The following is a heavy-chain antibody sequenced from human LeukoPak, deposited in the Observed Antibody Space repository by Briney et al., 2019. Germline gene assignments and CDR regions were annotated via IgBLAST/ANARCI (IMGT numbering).Heavy chain of an antibody. D-gene: IGHD3-10*01. J-gene: IGHJ3*02. Sequence: RPGGSLRLSCGASGFTFSRYTMNWVRQAPGKGLGWVASISTSSIYKYYGDPVKGRFTISRDNSRNSAYLQMDSLSPEDTAVYYCARAPVIFGSGTQDAFDIWGQGTMVTVSS. CDR3: ARAPVIFGSGTQDAFDI. V-gene: IGHV3-21*01. CDR1: GFTFSRYT. CDR2: ISTSSIYK.